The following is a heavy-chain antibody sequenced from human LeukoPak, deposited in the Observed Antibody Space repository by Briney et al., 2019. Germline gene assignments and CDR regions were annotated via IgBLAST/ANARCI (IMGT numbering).Heavy chain of an antibody. V-gene: IGHV3-30-3*01. CDR3: ARDMVRGVIPPYHYYGMDV. Sequence: GRSLRLSCAASGFTFSSYAMHWVRQAPGKGLEWVAVISYDGSNKYYADSVKGRFTISRDNSKNTLYLQMNSLRSEDTAVYYCARDMVRGVIPPYHYYGMDVWGKGTTVTVSS. J-gene: IGHJ6*04. D-gene: IGHD3-10*01. CDR1: GFTFSSYA. CDR2: ISYDGSNK.